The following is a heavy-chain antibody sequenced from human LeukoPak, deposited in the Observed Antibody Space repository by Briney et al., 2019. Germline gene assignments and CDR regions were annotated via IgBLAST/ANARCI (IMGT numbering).Heavy chain of an antibody. CDR1: GGTFSSYA. J-gene: IGHJ4*02. CDR2: IIPIFGTA. V-gene: IGHV1-69*13. CDR3: ARDSSTHIYSGGSCYDY. D-gene: IGHD2-15*01. Sequence: GASVKVSCKASGGTFSSYAISWVRQAPGQGLEWMGGIIPIFGTANYAQKFQGRVTITADESTSTAYVELSSLRSEDTAVYYCARDSSTHIYSGGSCYDYWGQGTLVTVSS.